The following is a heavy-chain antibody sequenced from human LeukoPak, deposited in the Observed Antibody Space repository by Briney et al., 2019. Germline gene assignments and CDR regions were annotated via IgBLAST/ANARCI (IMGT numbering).Heavy chain of an antibody. J-gene: IGHJ3*02. Sequence: GGTLRLSCAASGFTFSSYGMSWVRQAPGKGLEWVSAISGSGGSTYYADSVKGRFTISRDNSKNTLYLQMNSLRAEDTAVYYCAKGYSGYDYAFDTWGQGTMVTVSS. CDR2: ISGSGGST. D-gene: IGHD5-12*01. V-gene: IGHV3-23*01. CDR3: AKGYSGYDYAFDT. CDR1: GFTFSSYG.